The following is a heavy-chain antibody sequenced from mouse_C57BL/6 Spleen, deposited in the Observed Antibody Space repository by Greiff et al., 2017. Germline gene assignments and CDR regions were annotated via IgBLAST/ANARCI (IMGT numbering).Heavy chain of an antibody. CDR1: GYTFTDYE. CDR2: IDPETGGT. Sequence: LQESGAELVRPGASVTLSCKASGYTFTDYEMHWVKQTPVHGLEWIGAIDPETGGTAYNQKFKGKAILTADKSSSTAYMELRSLTSEDSAVYYCTGIYYDYPYFDYWGQGTTLTVSS. V-gene: IGHV1-15*01. D-gene: IGHD2-4*01. CDR3: TGIYYDYPYFDY. J-gene: IGHJ2*01.